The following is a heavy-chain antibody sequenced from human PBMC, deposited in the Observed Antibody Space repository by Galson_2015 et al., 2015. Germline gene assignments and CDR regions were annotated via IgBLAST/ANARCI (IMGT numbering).Heavy chain of an antibody. CDR2: ISSTSATI. J-gene: IGHJ1*01. CDR1: GFTFSDYY. Sequence: SLRLSCAASGFTFSDYYMSWIRQTPGKGLEWLAYISSTSATIFYADSVKGRFTVSRDNARDSLYLQMNSLRGEDTAVCYCARAVALGRYFEHWGQGTRVTVSS. V-gene: IGHV3-11*01. CDR3: ARAVALGRYFEH. D-gene: IGHD7-27*01.